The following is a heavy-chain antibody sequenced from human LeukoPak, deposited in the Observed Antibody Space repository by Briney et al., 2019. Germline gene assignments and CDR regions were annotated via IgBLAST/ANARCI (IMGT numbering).Heavy chain of an antibody. Sequence: GGSLRLSCAASGFTFSTNATGWVRQAPGKGLEWVSSIKSSGETTYYADSVKGRFTLSRDNSKNTLDLQMDTLRAEDTAVYYCVKAVGTNSIRAIDYWGQGTPVTVSS. J-gene: IGHJ4*02. V-gene: IGHV3-23*01. CDR2: IKSSGETT. CDR1: GFTFSTNA. D-gene: IGHD4-23*01. CDR3: VKAVGTNSIRAIDY.